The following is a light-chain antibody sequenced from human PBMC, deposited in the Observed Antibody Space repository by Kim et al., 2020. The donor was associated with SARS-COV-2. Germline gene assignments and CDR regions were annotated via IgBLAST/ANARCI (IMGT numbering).Light chain of an antibody. CDR3: QQSFSTPRT. V-gene: IGKV1-39*01. CDR2: AAS. J-gene: IGKJ2*01. Sequence: SASVGDMVTLTCRASQNIMKYLNWYQQKPGKAPKLLIHAASSLQSGVPSRFSGSGSGTDFSLTINSLQLEDFATYSCQQSFSTPRTFGQGTKLEI. CDR1: QNIMKY.